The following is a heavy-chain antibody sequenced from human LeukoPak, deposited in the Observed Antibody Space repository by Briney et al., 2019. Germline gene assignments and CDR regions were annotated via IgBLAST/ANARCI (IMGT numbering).Heavy chain of an antibody. CDR1: GFTFSSYA. CDR3: ARALTDYYYYYYGMDV. Sequence: HPGGSLRLSCAASGFTFSSYAMHWVRQAPGKGLEWVAVISYDGSNKYYADSVKGRFTISRDNSKNTLYLQMNSLRAEDTAVYYCARALTDYYYYYYGMDVWGQGTTVTVSS. J-gene: IGHJ6*02. CDR2: ISYDGSNK. V-gene: IGHV3-30-3*01. D-gene: IGHD7-27*01.